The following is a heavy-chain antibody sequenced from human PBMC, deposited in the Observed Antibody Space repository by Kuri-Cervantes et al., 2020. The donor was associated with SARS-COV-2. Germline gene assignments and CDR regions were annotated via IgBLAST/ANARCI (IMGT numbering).Heavy chain of an antibody. Sequence: GGSLRLSCVGTGFTFSGYTMNWVRQAPGKALQWVSSISGSGNYIYYVDSVKGRFTVSRDSAKNSLYLQMNSLRAEDTAVYYCARTGSGWNHDAFDIWGQGTMVTVSS. CDR1: GFTFSGYT. D-gene: IGHD6-19*01. J-gene: IGHJ3*02. CDR2: ISGSGNYI. V-gene: IGHV3-21*01. CDR3: ARTGSGWNHDAFDI.